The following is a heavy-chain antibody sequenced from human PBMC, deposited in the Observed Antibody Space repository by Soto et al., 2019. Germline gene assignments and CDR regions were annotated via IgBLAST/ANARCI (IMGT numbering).Heavy chain of an antibody. D-gene: IGHD1-26*01. Sequence: QVQLVESGGGVVQPGRSLRLSCAASGFTFSSFGMHWVRQAPGKGLEWVAVIWYDGSNKYYADSVKGRFTISRDNSKNTLLLQMESLRDEDTAVYYCARAAGALLGGYYFDYWGQGTLVTGSS. J-gene: IGHJ4*02. CDR3: ARAAGALLGGYYFDY. CDR2: IWYDGSNK. V-gene: IGHV3-33*01. CDR1: GFTFSSFG.